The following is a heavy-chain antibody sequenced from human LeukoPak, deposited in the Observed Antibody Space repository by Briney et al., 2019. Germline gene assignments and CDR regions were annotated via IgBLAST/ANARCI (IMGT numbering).Heavy chain of an antibody. J-gene: IGHJ4*02. CDR2: IIPIFGTA. D-gene: IGHD1-26*01. Sequence: EASVKVSCKASGYTFTSYGISWVRQAPGQGLEWMGRIIPIFGTANYAQKFQGRVTITTDESTSTAYMELSSLRSEDTAVYYCARPKSLGATGNYFDYWGQGTLVTVSS. V-gene: IGHV1-69*05. CDR1: GYTFTSYG. CDR3: ARPKSLGATGNYFDY.